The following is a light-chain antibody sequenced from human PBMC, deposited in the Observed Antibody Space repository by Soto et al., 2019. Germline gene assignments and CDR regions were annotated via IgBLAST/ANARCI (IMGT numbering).Light chain of an antibody. CDR3: PQYGTSPQG. CDR2: AAS. J-gene: IGKJ3*01. V-gene: IGKV3-20*01. CDR1: QSVSSSY. Sequence: EVVLTQSPGTLSLSPGERATLSCRASQSVSSSYLAWYQQKPGQAPRLLIYAASSRATGIPDRFSGSGSGTDFTLTISRLEPEDFAVYYCPQYGTSPQGFGPGTKVDIK.